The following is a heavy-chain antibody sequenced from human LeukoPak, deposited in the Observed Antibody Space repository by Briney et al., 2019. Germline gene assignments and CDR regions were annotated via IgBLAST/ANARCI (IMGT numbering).Heavy chain of an antibody. CDR1: GYTFTNYG. Sequence: ASVKVSCKASGYTFTNYGISWVRQAPGQGLEWMGWISAYNGNTNYAQKFQGGFTMTTDTSTSTGYMELSSLRSDDTAVYYCARGYGSGSYYLYYYYYYMDVWGKGTTVTVSS. CDR2: ISAYNGNT. J-gene: IGHJ6*03. CDR3: ARGYGSGSYYLYYYYYYMDV. D-gene: IGHD3-10*01. V-gene: IGHV1-18*01.